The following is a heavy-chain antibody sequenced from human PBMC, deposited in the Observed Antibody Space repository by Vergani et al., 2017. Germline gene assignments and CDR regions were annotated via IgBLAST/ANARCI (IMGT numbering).Heavy chain of an antibody. CDR3: ARSNSYERYAFDI. CDR2: IIPIFGTA. D-gene: IGHD3-3*01. J-gene: IGHJ3*02. V-gene: IGHV1-69*01. Sequence: QVQLVQSGAVVKKPGASVMVSCKASGGTFSSYAISWVRQAPGQGLEWMGGIIPIFGTANYAQTFQGRVTITADESTSTAYMELSSLRSEDTAVYYCARSNSYERYAFDIWGQGTMVTVSS. CDR1: GGTFSSYA.